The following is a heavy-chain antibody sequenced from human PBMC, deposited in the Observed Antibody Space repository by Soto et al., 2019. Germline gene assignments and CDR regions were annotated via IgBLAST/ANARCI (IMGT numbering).Heavy chain of an antibody. CDR3: AKDRYFDWLAEQTCFDP. J-gene: IGHJ5*02. CDR1: GFTFEDYA. D-gene: IGHD3-9*01. CDR2: ISWNSGSI. Sequence: SLRLSCAASGFTFEDYAMHGVRQAPGKGLEWVSGISWNSGSIGYAASVKGRFTISRDNAKNPLYLQMNSLRAEDTALYYCAKDRYFDWLAEQTCFDPCGQGTLVTVSS. V-gene: IGHV3-9*01.